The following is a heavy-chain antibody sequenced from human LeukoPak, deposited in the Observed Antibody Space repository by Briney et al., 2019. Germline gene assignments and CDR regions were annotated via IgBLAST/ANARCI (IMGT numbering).Heavy chain of an antibody. D-gene: IGHD3-16*02. CDR1: GGSFSGYY. CDR2: INHSGST. Sequence: SETLSLTCAVYGGSFSGYYWSWIRQPPGKGLEWIGEINHSGSTNYNPSLKSRVTISVDTSKNQFSLKLSSVTAADTAVYYCARHGYDYVWGSHRYKTNWFDPWGQGTLVTVSS. J-gene: IGHJ5*02. V-gene: IGHV4-34*01. CDR3: ARHGYDYVWGSHRYKTNWFDP.